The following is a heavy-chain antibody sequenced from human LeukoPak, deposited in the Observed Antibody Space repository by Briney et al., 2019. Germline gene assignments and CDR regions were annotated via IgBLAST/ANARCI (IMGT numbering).Heavy chain of an antibody. CDR2: INPNSGGT. D-gene: IGHD3-10*01. Sequence: GASVKVSCRASGYTFTDYYMHWVRQAPGQGLEWTGWINPNSGGTNSAQKFQGRITMTRDTSISTAFMELSSLISDDTAVYYCARATYINYHQRGVGDSWGQGTLVTVSS. V-gene: IGHV1-2*02. CDR1: GYTFTDYY. J-gene: IGHJ4*02. CDR3: ARATYINYHQRGVGDS.